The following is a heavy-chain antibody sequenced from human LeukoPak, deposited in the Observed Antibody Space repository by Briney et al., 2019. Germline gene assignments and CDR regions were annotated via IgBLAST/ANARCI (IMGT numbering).Heavy chain of an antibody. CDR3: ARGEGSSWSPFDY. CDR2: ISSSGSTI. J-gene: IGHJ4*02. CDR1: GFTFSSYE. D-gene: IGHD6-13*01. Sequence: PGGSLRLSCAASGFTFSSYEMNWVRQAPGKGLEWVSYISSSGSTIYYADSVKGRFTISRDNAKNSLYLQMNSLRAEDTAVYYCARGEGSSWSPFDYWGQGTLVTVSS. V-gene: IGHV3-48*03.